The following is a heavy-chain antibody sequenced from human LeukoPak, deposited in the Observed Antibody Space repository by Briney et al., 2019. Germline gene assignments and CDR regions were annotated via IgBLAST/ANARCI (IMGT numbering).Heavy chain of an antibody. D-gene: IGHD3-10*01. CDR2: IYYSGST. CDR1: GGSIRSYY. J-gene: IGHJ4*02. V-gene: IGHV4-59*08. CDR3: ARHKGYYYGSGSYYNVGLGFDY. Sequence: SETLSLTCTDSGGSIRSYYWSWIRQPPGKGLEWIGYIYYSGSTNYNPSLKSRVTISVDTSKNQFSLKLSSVTAADTAVYYCARHKGYYYGSGSYYNVGLGFDYWGQGTLVTVSS.